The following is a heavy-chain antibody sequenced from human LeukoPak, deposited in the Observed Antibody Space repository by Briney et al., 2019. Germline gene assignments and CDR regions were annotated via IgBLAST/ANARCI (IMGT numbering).Heavy chain of an antibody. V-gene: IGHV3-21*01. CDR1: GFTFSSYS. CDR3: ARDLYGDYVSFGY. D-gene: IGHD4-17*01. Sequence: GGCLRLSCAASGFTFSSYSMNWVRQAPGKGLEWVSSISSSSSYIYCADSVKGRFTISRDNAKNSLYLQMNSLRAEDTAVYYCARDLYGDYVSFGYWGQGTLVTVSS. J-gene: IGHJ4*02. CDR2: ISSSSSYI.